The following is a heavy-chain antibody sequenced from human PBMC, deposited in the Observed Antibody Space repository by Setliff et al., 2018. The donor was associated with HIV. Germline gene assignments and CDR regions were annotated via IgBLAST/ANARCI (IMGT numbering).Heavy chain of an antibody. CDR2: IRGNGDDT. CDR3: ARVQQQLLQEDDYFDY. D-gene: IGHD6-13*01. CDR1: GFSFGSFA. V-gene: IGHV3-64*04. Sequence: GGSLRLSCSASGFSFGSFAMHWVRQAPGKGLEYVSVIRGNGDDTYYADSVKGRFTISRDNSKNTLYLQMNSLRPEDTAVYYCARVQQQLLQEDDYFDYWGQGTLVTVSS. J-gene: IGHJ4*02.